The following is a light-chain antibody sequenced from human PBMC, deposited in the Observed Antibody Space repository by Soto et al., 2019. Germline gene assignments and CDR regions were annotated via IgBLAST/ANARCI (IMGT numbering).Light chain of an antibody. Sequence: DIEMSPSPSSLSASVVYIVSITFRASQSVSSWLAWYQQKPGKAPKLLIYDASTLESGVPSRFSGSGSGTEFTLTITSLQPDDFATYYCQKFHSYSPKFGQGTKVDIK. CDR2: DAS. CDR1: QSVSSW. J-gene: IGKJ1*01. V-gene: IGKV1-5*01. CDR3: QKFHSYSPK.